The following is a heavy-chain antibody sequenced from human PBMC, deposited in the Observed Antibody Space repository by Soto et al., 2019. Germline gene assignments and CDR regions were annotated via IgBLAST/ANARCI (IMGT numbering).Heavy chain of an antibody. Sequence: QVQLVESGGGVVQPGRSLRLSCAASGFTFSFYAMHWVRQAPGRGLEWVAVISYDGSNKFYADSVKGRFTISRDNSKNXMYLQMNSLRAEDTTVYYCAREHYYGSGGYVRYLDYWGQGTLVTVSS. D-gene: IGHD3-22*01. J-gene: IGHJ4*02. CDR2: ISYDGSNK. V-gene: IGHV3-30-3*01. CDR3: AREHYYGSGGYVRYLDY. CDR1: GFTFSFYA.